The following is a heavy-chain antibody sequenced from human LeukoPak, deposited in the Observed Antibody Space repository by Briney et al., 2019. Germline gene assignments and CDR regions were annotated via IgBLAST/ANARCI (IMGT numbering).Heavy chain of an antibody. D-gene: IGHD5-24*01. CDR3: ARRDGYNMGAFDI. J-gene: IGHJ3*02. V-gene: IGHV5-51*01. CDR1: GYSFSTYW. Sequence: PGESLKISCRGSGYSFSTYWLGWVRQMSGKGLEWMGIMYPGDSDTRYSPSFQGQFTISADKSISTAYLQWSSLKASDTAMYYCARRDGYNMGAFDIWGQGTMVTVSS. CDR2: MYPGDSDT.